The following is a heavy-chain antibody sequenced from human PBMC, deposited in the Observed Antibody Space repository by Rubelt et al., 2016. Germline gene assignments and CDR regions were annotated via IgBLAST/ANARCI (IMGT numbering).Heavy chain of an antibody. D-gene: IGHD5-12*01. J-gene: IGHJ6*02. V-gene: IGHV3-7*01. CDR2: IKQDGSEK. Sequence: VQLVESGGGLVQPGGSLRLSCAASGFTFSSYWMSWVRQAPGKGLEWVANIKQDGSEKYYVDSVKGRFTISRDNAKNSLYLQMNSLRGEDTAVYYCASWGGYSGYADYYYYGMDVWGQGTTVTVSS. CDR1: GFTFSSYW. CDR3: ASWGGYSGYADYYYYGMDV.